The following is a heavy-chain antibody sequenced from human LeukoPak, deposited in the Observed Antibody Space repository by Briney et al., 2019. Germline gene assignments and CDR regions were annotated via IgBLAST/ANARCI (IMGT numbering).Heavy chain of an antibody. J-gene: IGHJ4*02. CDR1: GFTFSSYS. V-gene: IGHV3-21*01. D-gene: IGHD2-8*01. CDR2: ISSSSSYI. Sequence: GGSLRLSCAASGFTFSSYSMNWVRQAPGKGLEWVSSISSSSSYIYNADSVKGRFTISRDNAKNSLYLQMNSLRAEDTAVYYCARDSGYCTNGVCYTLRFDYWGQGTLVTVSS. CDR3: ARDSGYCTNGVCYTLRFDY.